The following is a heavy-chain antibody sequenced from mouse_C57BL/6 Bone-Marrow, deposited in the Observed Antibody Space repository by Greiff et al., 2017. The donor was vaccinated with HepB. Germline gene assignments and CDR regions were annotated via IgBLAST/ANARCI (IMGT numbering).Heavy chain of an antibody. CDR3: ARHAGTTVVDWYFDV. J-gene: IGHJ1*03. CDR2: INSDGGST. Sequence: EVKLVESGGGLVQPGESLKLSCESNEYEFPSHDMSWVRKTPEKRLELVAAINSDGGSTYYPDTMERRFIISRDNTKKTLYLQMSSLRSEDTALYYCARHAGTTVVDWYFDVWGTGTTVTVSS. V-gene: IGHV5-2*01. D-gene: IGHD1-1*01. CDR1: EYEFPSHD.